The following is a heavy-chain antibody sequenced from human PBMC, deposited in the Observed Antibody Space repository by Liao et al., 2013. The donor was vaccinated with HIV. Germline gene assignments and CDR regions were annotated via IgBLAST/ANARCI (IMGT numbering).Heavy chain of an antibody. CDR1: GGSISSGHYY. J-gene: IGHJ6*03. CDR3: ARERYLGGWYGESPSYYMDV. CDR2: IYYSGST. D-gene: IGHD3-10*01. V-gene: IGHV4-31*03. Sequence: QVQLQESGPGLVKPSQTLSLTCTVSGGSISSGHYYWSWIRQSPGKGLEWIGYIYYSGSTYYNPSLKSRVTMSVDTSKNQFSLMLSSVTAADTAVYYCARERYLGGWYGESPSYYMDVWAKGTMVTVSS.